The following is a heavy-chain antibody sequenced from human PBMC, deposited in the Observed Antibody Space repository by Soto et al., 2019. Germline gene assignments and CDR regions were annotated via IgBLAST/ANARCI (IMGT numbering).Heavy chain of an antibody. V-gene: IGHV1-58*01. J-gene: IGHJ4*02. CDR3: AADRGDSSGYSDY. CDR2: IVVGSGNT. CDR1: GFTFTSSA. D-gene: IGHD3-22*01. Sequence: SVKVSCKASGFTFTSSAVQWVRQARGQRLEWIGWIVVGSGNTNYAQKFQERVTITRDMSTSTAYMELSGLRSEDTAVYYCAADRGDSSGYSDYWGQGTLVTISS.